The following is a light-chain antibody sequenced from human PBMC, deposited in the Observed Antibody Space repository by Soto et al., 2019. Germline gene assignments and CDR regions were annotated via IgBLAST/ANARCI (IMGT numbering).Light chain of an antibody. CDR3: QQYNSYSRS. Sequence: DIQMTQSPSTLSGSVGDRVTIXCRASQTISSWLAWYQQKPGKAPKLLIYKASTLKSGVPSRFSGSGSGTEFTLTISSLQPDDFATYYCQQYNSYSRSFGQGTKVDI. CDR2: KAS. CDR1: QTISSW. V-gene: IGKV1-5*03. J-gene: IGKJ1*01.